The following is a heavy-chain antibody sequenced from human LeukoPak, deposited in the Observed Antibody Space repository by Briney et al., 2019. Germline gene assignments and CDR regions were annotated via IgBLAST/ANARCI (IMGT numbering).Heavy chain of an antibody. V-gene: IGHV4-4*02. CDR3: ATQGYSGYDDRGSFDY. J-gene: IGHJ4*02. Sequence: SGTLSLTCAVSGGSISSSNWWNWVRQPPGKGLEWIGQIYHSGSTNYNPSLKSRVTISVDKSRNQFSLKLSSVTAADTAVYYCATQGYSGYDDRGSFDYWGQGTLVTVSS. CDR1: GGSISSSNW. D-gene: IGHD5-12*01. CDR2: IYHSGST.